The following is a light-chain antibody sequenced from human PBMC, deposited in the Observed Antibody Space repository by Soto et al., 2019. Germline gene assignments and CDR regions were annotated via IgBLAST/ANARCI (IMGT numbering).Light chain of an antibody. CDR1: QGISSY. V-gene: IGKV1-9*01. CDR2: AAS. CDR3: QQLVT. Sequence: DIQLTQSPSFLSASVGDRVTITCWASQGISSYLAWYQQKPGKAPKLLIYAASTLQSGVPSRFSGSGSGTELTLTISSLQPEDFATYYCQQLVTFGQGTKVEIK. J-gene: IGKJ1*01.